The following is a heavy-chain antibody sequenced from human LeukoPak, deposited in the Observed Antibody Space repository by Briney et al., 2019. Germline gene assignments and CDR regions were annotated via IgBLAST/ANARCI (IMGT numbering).Heavy chain of an antibody. CDR1: GGSISSYY. J-gene: IGHJ4*02. V-gene: IGHV4-59*01. CDR3: ARGGGLGIVPFDY. Sequence: SETQSLTCTVSGGSISSYYWSWIRQPPGKRLEWIGYVYHDGSTSYNPSLASRVTMSVDKSKNQISLKLNSLTAADTAVYYCARGGGLGIVPFDYWGQGSLVTVSS. D-gene: IGHD7-27*01. CDR2: VYHDGST.